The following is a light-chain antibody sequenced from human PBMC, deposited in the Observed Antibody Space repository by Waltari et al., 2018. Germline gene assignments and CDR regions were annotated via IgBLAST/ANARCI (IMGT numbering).Light chain of an antibody. Sequence: DIQMTQSPSTLSASVGDRVTITCRAGQCFSKWLAWYQQKPGKAPKVLIYKASTLESGVPSRFSGSGSGTDSTLTISSLQPDDFATYYCQQYRNLWTFGQGTNVEIK. CDR1: QCFSKW. V-gene: IGKV1-5*03. J-gene: IGKJ1*01. CDR2: KAS. CDR3: QQYRNLWT.